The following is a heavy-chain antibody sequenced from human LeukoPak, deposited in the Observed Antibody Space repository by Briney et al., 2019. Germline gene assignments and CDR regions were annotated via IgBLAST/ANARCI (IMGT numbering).Heavy chain of an antibody. V-gene: IGHV6-1*01. Sequence: SQTLSLTCAISGDSVSSNSAAWNWIRQSPSRGLEWLGRTYYRSKWYNDYAVSVKSQITINPDTSKNQFSLKLSSVTAADTAVYYCARDATVVTPHQAFDIWGQGTMVTVSS. J-gene: IGHJ3*02. CDR1: GDSVSSNSAA. CDR3: ARDATVVTPHQAFDI. D-gene: IGHD4-23*01. CDR2: TYYRSKWYN.